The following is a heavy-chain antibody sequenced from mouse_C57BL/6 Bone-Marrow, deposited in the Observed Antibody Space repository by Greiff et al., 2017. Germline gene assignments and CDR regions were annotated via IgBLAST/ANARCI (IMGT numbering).Heavy chain of an antibody. CDR3: TTVTSVVGYYYAMDY. D-gene: IGHD1-1*01. Sequence: VQLKESGAELVRPGASVKLSCTASGFNIKDDYMHWVKQRPEQGLEWIGWIDPESGDTEYASKFQGKATITADTSSNTAYLQLSSLTSEDTAVYYCTTVTSVVGYYYAMDYGGQGKSVTVTS. CDR2: IDPESGDT. J-gene: IGHJ4*01. CDR1: GFNIKDDY. V-gene: IGHV14-4*01.